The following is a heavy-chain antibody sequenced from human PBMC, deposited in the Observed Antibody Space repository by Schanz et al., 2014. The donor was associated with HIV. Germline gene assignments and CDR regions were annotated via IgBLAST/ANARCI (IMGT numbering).Heavy chain of an antibody. CDR1: GYTFTGYY. CDR3: GRLGGGEVRTASLDY. J-gene: IGHJ4*02. Sequence: QVQLVQSGAEVKKPGASVKVSCKASGYTFTGYYMHWVRQAPGQGLEWMGWINPNSGGSTYAQKFQGRVTMTTDTSTSTAYMELRSLRSDDTAVYYCGRLGGGEVRTASLDYWGQGTLVTVSA. D-gene: IGHD2-21*01. V-gene: IGHV1-2*02. CDR2: INPNSGGS.